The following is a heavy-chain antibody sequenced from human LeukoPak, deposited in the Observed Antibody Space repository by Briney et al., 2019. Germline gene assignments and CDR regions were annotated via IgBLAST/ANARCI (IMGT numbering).Heavy chain of an antibody. J-gene: IGHJ4*02. D-gene: IGHD6-6*01. V-gene: IGHV4-34*12. CDR2: LIHRGST. CDR3: ARADTVAARPGRFDY. CDR1: GGSFSGYY. Sequence: SETLSLTCAVYGGSFSGYYWSWIRQPPGKGLEWIGELIHRGSTNYNPSLKSRLTISVDTSKNQFSLKLSSVTAADTAVYYCARADTVAARPGRFDYWGQGTLVTVSS.